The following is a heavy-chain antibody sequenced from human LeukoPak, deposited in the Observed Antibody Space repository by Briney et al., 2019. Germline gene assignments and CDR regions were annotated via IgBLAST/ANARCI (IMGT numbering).Heavy chain of an antibody. CDR3: ARRTVTGGFDAFDI. Sequence: SETLSLTCTVSGGSISSYYGSWIRQPPGKGLEWIGYIYYSGSTNYNPSLKSRVTISVDTSKNQFSLKLSSVTAADTAVYYCARRTVTGGFDAFDIWGQGTMVTVSS. V-gene: IGHV4-59*08. CDR2: IYYSGST. CDR1: GGSISSYY. D-gene: IGHD4-17*01. J-gene: IGHJ3*02.